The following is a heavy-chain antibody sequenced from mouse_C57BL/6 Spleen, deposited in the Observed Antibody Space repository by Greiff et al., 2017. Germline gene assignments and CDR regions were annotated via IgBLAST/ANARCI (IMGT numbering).Heavy chain of an antibody. CDR2: IRLKSDNYAT. CDR3: AGGYYDYDGAWFAY. Sequence: DVKLVESGGGLVQPGGSMKLSCVASGFTFSNYWMNWVRQSPGKGLEWVAQIRLKSDNYATHYADSVKGRFTISRDDSKSSVYLQMNNLRAEDTGIYYCAGGYYDYDGAWFAYWGQGTLVTVSA. J-gene: IGHJ3*01. V-gene: IGHV6-3*01. D-gene: IGHD2-4*01. CDR1: GFTFSNYW.